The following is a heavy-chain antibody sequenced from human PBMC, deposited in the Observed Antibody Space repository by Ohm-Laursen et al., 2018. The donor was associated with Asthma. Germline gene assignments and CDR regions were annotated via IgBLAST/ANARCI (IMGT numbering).Heavy chain of an antibody. J-gene: IGHJ6*02. CDR3: ARDRRHILRGYYYGMDV. V-gene: IGHV3-48*02. D-gene: IGHD5-12*01. CDR2: ISSSSSTI. CDR1: GFTLSLYG. Sequence: SLRLSCAASGFTLSLYGMNWVRQAPGKGLEWVSYISSSSSTIYYADSVKGRFTISRDNAKNSLYLQMNSLRDEDTAVYYCARDRRHILRGYYYGMDVWGQGTTVTVSS.